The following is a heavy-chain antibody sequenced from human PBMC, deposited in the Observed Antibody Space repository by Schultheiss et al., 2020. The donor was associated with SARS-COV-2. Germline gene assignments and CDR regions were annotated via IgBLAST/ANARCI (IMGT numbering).Heavy chain of an antibody. CDR1: GFTFSSYW. J-gene: IGHJ3*02. D-gene: IGHD6-6*01. Sequence: GGSLRLSCAASGFTFSSYWMSWVRQAPGKGLEWVANIKQDGSEKYYVDSVKGRFTISRDNAKNSLYLQMNSLRAEDTAVYYCARVGYSSSPAGHDAFDIWGQGTMVTVSS. CDR3: ARVGYSSSPAGHDAFDI. V-gene: IGHV3-7*01. CDR2: IKQDGSEK.